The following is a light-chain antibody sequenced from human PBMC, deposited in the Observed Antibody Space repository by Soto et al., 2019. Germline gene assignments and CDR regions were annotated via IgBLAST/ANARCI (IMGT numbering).Light chain of an antibody. Sequence: NFMLTQPHSVSESPGKTVTISCTRSSGSIASNYVQWYQQRPGSAPTTVIYEDNQRPSGVPDRFSGSIDSSSNSASLTISGLKTEDEADYYCQSYDSCSVFGGGTKLTVL. V-gene: IGLV6-57*04. CDR1: SGSIASNY. CDR2: EDN. CDR3: QSYDSCSV. J-gene: IGLJ2*01.